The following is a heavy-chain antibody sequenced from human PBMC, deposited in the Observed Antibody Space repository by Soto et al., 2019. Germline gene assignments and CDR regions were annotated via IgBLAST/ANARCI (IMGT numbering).Heavy chain of an antibody. V-gene: IGHV4-59*01. J-gene: IGHJ6*03. CDR3: ARGDRVPKYYYYLEV. CDR2: IHYSGST. CDR1: VGSISSYY. Sequence: PSETLSLTCTVSVGSISSYYWSWIRQRPGKGLEWIAYIHYSGSTNYNPPLKSRVTISVDTSKNQFSLKLSSVTAADTAVYYCARGDRVPKYYYYLEVWGKGTTLTVSS. D-gene: IGHD3-10*02.